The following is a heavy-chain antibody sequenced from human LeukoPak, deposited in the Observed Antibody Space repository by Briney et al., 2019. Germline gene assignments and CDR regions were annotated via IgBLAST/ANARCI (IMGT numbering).Heavy chain of an antibody. CDR2: ISRGRPNI. Sequence: GGPLRLSCVASGFTFSDYSMNWVRQAPGKGPEWVSYISRGRPNIHYAQSVKGRFTISRDSAKNSLYLQMNSLRDEDTAVYYCVGDPEALDYWGQGTLVTVSS. J-gene: IGHJ4*02. CDR3: VGDPEALDY. V-gene: IGHV3-48*02. CDR1: GFTFSDYS.